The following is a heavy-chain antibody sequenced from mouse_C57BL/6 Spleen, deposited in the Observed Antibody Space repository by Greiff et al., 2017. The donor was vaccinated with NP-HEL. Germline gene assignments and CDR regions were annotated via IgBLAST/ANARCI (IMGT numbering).Heavy chain of an antibody. CDR2: INPNNGGT. CDR1: GYTFTDYY. D-gene: IGHD1-1*01. V-gene: IGHV1-26*01. Sequence: EVKLQQSGPELVKPGASVKISCKASGYTFTDYYMNWVKQSHGKSLEWIGDINPNNGGTSYNQKFKGKATLTVDKSSSTAYMELRSLTSEDSAVYYCAREEYYRQWDYWGQGTTLTVSS. CDR3: AREEYYRQWDY. J-gene: IGHJ2*01.